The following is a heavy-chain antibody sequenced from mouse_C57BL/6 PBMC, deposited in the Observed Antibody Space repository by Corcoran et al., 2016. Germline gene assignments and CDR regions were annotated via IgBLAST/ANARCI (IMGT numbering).Heavy chain of an antibody. V-gene: IGHV3-6*01. CDR1: RYSIPSGYY. J-gene: IGHJ3*01. CDR2: ISYDGSN. D-gene: IGHD1-1*01. CDR3: ARPYYYGSSWLAY. Sequence: DVQLQESGPGLVKPSQSLSLTCSVTRYSIPSGYYWNWIRQFPGNKLEWMGYISYDGSNNYNPSLKNQISITRDTSKNQFFLKLNSVTTEDTATYYCARPYYYGSSWLAYWGQGTLVTVSA.